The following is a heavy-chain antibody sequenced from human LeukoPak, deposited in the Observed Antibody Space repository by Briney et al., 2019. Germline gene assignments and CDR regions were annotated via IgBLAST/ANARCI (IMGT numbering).Heavy chain of an antibody. D-gene: IGHD3-22*01. CDR2: MNPRSGNA. CDR3: ARGVDSNT. J-gene: IGHJ4*02. V-gene: IGHV1-8*01. CDR1: GYTFTLFD. Sequence: ASVKVSCKASGYTFTLFDINSVRQAPGQGLEWMGNMNPRSGNADYALKFQGRVTMTSDTSLNTAYMELSTLKSDDTAVYYCARGVDSNTWGQGTLVTVSS.